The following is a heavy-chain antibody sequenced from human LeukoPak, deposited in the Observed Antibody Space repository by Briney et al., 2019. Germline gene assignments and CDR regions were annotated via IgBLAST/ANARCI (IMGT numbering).Heavy chain of an antibody. J-gene: IGHJ5*02. V-gene: IGHV3-30*18. Sequence: PGGSLRLSCAASGFTFSSYGMHRVRQAPGKGLEWVAVISYDGSNKYYADSVKGRFTISRDNSKNTLYLQMNSLRAEDTAVYYCAKDFRGFDPWGQGTLVTVSS. CDR3: AKDFRGFDP. CDR1: GFTFSSYG. CDR2: ISYDGSNK.